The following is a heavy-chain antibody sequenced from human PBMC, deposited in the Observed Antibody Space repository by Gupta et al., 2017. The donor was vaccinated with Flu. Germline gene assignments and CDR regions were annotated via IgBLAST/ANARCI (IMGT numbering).Heavy chain of an antibody. V-gene: IGHV3-23*01. Sequence: EVQLLDSGGGLVQPGGYLRLSCAASGFTFSSFTMSWVRQAPGKGLEWVASISGRGAPTYYADSVKGRFTISRDNSNNTLYLQMNSLRADDTAVYFCAKQKSVVIFDSWGQGALVTVSS. CDR1: GFTFSSFT. CDR3: AKQKSVVIFDS. CDR2: ISGRGAPT. D-gene: IGHD3-22*01. J-gene: IGHJ4*02.